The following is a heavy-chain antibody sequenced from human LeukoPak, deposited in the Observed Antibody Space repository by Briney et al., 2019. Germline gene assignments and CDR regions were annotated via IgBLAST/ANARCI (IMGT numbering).Heavy chain of an antibody. CDR1: GYTFTSYY. Sequence: GASVKVSCKASGYTFTSYYMHWVRQAPGQGLEWMGIINPSGGSTSYAQKFQGRVTMTRDTSTSTVYMELSSLRSEDMAVYYCARDIRGGSYPALPDYWGQGTLVTVSS. D-gene: IGHD1-26*01. V-gene: IGHV1-46*01. CDR3: ARDIRGGSYPALPDY. CDR2: INPSGGST. J-gene: IGHJ4*02.